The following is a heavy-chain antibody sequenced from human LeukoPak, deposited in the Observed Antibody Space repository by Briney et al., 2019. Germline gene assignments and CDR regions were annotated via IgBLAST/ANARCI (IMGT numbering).Heavy chain of an antibody. CDR1: GGSFSGYY. J-gene: IGHJ6*02. V-gene: IGHV4-34*01. CDR3: ARAHIVVVTATFSYYYGMDV. D-gene: IGHD2-21*02. Sequence: SETLSLTCAVYGGSFSGYYWSWIRQPPGKGLEWIGEINHSGSTNYNPSLKSRVTISVDTSKDQFSLKLSSVTAADTAVYYCARAHIVVVTATFSYYYGMDVWGQGTTVTVSS. CDR2: INHSGST.